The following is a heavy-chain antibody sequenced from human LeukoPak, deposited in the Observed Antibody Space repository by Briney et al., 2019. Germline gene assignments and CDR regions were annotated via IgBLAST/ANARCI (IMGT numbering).Heavy chain of an antibody. V-gene: IGHV4-39*01. D-gene: IGHD4-17*01. Sequence: SDTLSLTCTVSGDSISSRSYYWGWIRQPPGKALEWIGNIYYGGSTYYNPSLKSRVTISVDTSKNQFSLKVTSVTAADTAVYYCARRDYGEPFDYWGQGALVTVSS. CDR3: ARRDYGEPFDY. CDR2: IYYGGST. J-gene: IGHJ4*02. CDR1: GDSISSRSYY.